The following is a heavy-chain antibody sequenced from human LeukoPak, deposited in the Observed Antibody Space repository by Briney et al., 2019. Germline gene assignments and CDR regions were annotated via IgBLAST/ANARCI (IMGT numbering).Heavy chain of an antibody. CDR1: GGSISSSSFY. V-gene: IGHV4-39*07. CDR2: IYYSGST. Sequence: SETLSLTCTVSGGSISSSSFYWGWIRQPPGKGLEWIGSIYYSGSTYYSPSLKSRGTISGDTSKNQFSLKLSSVTAADTAVYYCARLLRVGYCSTTTCTWFDPWGQGTLVTVSS. J-gene: IGHJ5*02. CDR3: ARLLRVGYCSTTTCTWFDP. D-gene: IGHD2-2*03.